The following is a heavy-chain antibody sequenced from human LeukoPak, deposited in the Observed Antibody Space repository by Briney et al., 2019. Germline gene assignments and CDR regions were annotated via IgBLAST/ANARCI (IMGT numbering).Heavy chain of an antibody. J-gene: IGHJ4*02. CDR3: ARASSGWYGIDDY. CDR1: GYTFTNYG. V-gene: IGHV1-18*01. D-gene: IGHD6-19*01. CDR2: ISAYNGNT. Sequence: GASVKVSCKTSGYTFTNYGISWVRQAPGQGLEWMGWISAYNGNTNYAQKLQGRVTMTRDTSISTAYMELSRLRSDDTAVYYCARASSGWYGIDDYWGQGTLVTVSS.